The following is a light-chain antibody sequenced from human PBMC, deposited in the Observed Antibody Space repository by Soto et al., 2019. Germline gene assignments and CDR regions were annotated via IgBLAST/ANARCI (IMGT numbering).Light chain of an antibody. CDR2: DDS. J-gene: IGLJ2*01. CDR3: SSYTSSSTPVV. V-gene: IGLV2-14*03. CDR1: SSDVGGYKY. Sequence: QSALTQPASVSGSPGQSITISCTGTSSDVGGYKYVSWYQHHPGKAPKLMIYDDSNRPSGVSNRFSGSKSGNTASLTISGLQTEDEADYYCSSYTSSSTPVVFGGGTKLTVL.